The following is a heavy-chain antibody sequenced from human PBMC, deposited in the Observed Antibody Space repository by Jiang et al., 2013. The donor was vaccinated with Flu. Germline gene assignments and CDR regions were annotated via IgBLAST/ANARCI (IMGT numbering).Heavy chain of an antibody. CDR3: ARGGMYGSGTLNAFDI. Sequence: SVKVSCKASGGTFTSYDINWVRQATGQGLEWMGWLNPNSGNSGFAQRFQGRVTMTRNTSTGTAYMELSSLRSEDTAVYYCARGGMYGSGTLNAFDIWGQGTMVTVSS. V-gene: IGHV1-8*01. CDR1: GGTFTSYD. CDR2: LNPNSGNS. D-gene: IGHD3-10*01. J-gene: IGHJ3*02.